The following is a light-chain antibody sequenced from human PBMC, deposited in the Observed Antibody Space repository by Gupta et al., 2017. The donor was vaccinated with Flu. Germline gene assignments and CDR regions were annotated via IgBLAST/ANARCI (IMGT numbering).Light chain of an antibody. J-gene: IGLJ1*01. CDR1: SSDVGGYNY. Sequence: ITISCTGTSSDVGGYNYVSWYQQHPGKAPKLMIYEVRNRPSGVSNRFSGSKSGNTASLTISGLQAEDEADYYCSSYASSSTLYVFGTGTKVTVL. CDR3: SSYASSSTLYV. V-gene: IGLV2-14*01. CDR2: EVR.